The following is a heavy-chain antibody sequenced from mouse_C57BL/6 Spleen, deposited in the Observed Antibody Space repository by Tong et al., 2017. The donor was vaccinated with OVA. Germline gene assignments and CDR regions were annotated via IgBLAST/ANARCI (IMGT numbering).Heavy chain of an antibody. Sequence: EVQLQESGAELVKPGASVKLSCTASGFNIKNTYMHWVKQRPEQGLEWIGRIDPANGNTKYAPKFQGKATITADTSSNTAYLQLSSLTSEDTAVYYCATTVVATGYFDYWGQGTTLTVSS. V-gene: IGHV14-3*02. CDR3: ATTVVATGYFDY. J-gene: IGHJ2*01. CDR1: GFNIKNTY. CDR2: IDPANGNT. D-gene: IGHD1-1*01.